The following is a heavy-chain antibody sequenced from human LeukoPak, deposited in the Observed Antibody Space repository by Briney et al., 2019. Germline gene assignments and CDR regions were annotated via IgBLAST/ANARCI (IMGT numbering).Heavy chain of an antibody. D-gene: IGHD1-26*01. CDR3: ARWIWGSGSYYNPDY. V-gene: IGHV3-21*04. CDR2: ISSSSSYI. CDR1: GFIFSSYG. J-gene: IGHJ4*02. Sequence: GGSLRLSCAASGFIFSSYGMHWVRQAPGKGLEWVSSISSSSSYIYYADSVKGRFTISRDNAKNSLYLQMNSLRAEDTAVYYCARWIWGSGSYYNPDYWGQGTLVTVSS.